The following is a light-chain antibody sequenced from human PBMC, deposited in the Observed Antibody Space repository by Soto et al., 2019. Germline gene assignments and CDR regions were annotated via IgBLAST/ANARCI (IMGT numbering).Light chain of an antibody. CDR2: KAS. Sequence: DIQMTQSPSTLSASVGDRVTITCRASQSISGWLAWYQQKPGKAPNLLIYKASSLESGVTSRFSGSGSGTEVTLTISSLQPDDFATYYCQQYNNYGSWTFGQGTKVEIK. CDR1: QSISGW. V-gene: IGKV1-5*03. CDR3: QQYNNYGSWT. J-gene: IGKJ1*01.